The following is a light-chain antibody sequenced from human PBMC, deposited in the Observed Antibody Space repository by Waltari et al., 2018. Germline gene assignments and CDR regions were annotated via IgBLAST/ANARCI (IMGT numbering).Light chain of an antibody. CDR1: SSDVGTYKY. CDR2: DVS. CDR3: SSYTSSTTLLV. J-gene: IGLJ1*01. Sequence: QSALTQPASVSGSPGQSITISCIGTSSDVGTYKYVSWYQRHPGKAPKLLIYDVSHRPSGVSNRVSGSKSGNTASLTISGLQAEDGADYYCSSYTSSTTLLVFGTGTKVTVL. V-gene: IGLV2-14*03.